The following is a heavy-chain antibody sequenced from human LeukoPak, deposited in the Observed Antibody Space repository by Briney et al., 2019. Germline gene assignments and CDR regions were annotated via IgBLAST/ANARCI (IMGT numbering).Heavy chain of an antibody. Sequence: GGSLRLSCAASGFTFSSYSMNWVRQAPGKGLEWVSSISSSSSYIYYADSVKGRFTISRDNAKNSLYLQMNSLRAEDTAVYYCARDGAGVVPNFDYRGQGTLVTVSS. CDR1: GFTFSSYS. CDR3: ARDGAGVVPNFDY. J-gene: IGHJ4*02. CDR2: ISSSSSYI. V-gene: IGHV3-21*01. D-gene: IGHD3-3*01.